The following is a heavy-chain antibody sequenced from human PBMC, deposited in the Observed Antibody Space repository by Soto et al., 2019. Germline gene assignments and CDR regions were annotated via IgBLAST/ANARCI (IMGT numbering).Heavy chain of an antibody. Sequence: QVQLVESGGGVVQPGRSLRLPCAASGFTFSSYAMHWVRQAPGKGLEWVAVISYDGSNKYYADSVKGRFTISRDNSKNTLYLQMNSLRAEDTAVYYCAREGDIVATIGEFDYWGQGTLVTVSS. CDR2: ISYDGSNK. CDR3: AREGDIVATIGEFDY. J-gene: IGHJ4*02. V-gene: IGHV3-30-3*01. CDR1: GFTFSSYA. D-gene: IGHD5-12*01.